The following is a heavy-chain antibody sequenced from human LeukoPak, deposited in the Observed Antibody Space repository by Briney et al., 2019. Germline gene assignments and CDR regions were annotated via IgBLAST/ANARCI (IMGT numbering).Heavy chain of an antibody. J-gene: IGHJ4*02. D-gene: IGHD3-22*01. Sequence: PSETLSLTCTVSGGSISSSSYYWGWIRQPPGKGLGWIGSIYYSGSTYYNPSLKSRVTISEDTSKTQFSLKLISLTAADTAVYYCARSTYYYDSSGYYDWDYFDYWGQGTMATVSS. CDR2: IYYSGST. CDR3: ARSTYYYDSSGYYDWDYFDY. V-gene: IGHV4-39*07. CDR1: GGSISSSSYY.